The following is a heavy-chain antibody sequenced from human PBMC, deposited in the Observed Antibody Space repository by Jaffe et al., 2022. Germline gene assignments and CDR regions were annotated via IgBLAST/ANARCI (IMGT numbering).Heavy chain of an antibody. J-gene: IGHJ3*02. D-gene: IGHD3-10*01. Sequence: QVQLQESGPGLVKPSETLSLTCAVSGYSISSGYYWGWIRQPPGKGLEWIGSIYHSGSTYYNPSLKSRVTISVDTSKNQFSLKLSSVTAADTAVYYCARDLSRIYYDAFDIWGQGTMVTVSS. CDR2: IYHSGST. CDR3: ARDLSRIYYDAFDI. CDR1: GYSISSGYY. V-gene: IGHV4-38-2*02.